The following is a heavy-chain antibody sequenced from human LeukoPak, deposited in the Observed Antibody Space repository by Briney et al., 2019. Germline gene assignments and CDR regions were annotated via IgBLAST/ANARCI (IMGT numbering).Heavy chain of an antibody. CDR1: GGSFSGYY. J-gene: IGHJ4*02. CDR3: ARRIRGRHVDY. V-gene: IGHV4-34*01. D-gene: IGHD1-26*01. CDR2: IYYSGST. Sequence: SETLSLTCAVYGGSFSGYYWNWIRQPPGKGLEWIGSIYYSGSTYYNPSLKSRVTISVDTSKNQFSLKLSSVTAADTAVYYCARRIRGRHVDYWGQGTLVTVSS.